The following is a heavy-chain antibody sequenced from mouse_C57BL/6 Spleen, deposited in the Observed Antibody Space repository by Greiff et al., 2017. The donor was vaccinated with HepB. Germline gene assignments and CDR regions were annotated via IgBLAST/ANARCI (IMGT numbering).Heavy chain of an antibody. Sequence: EVQLQQSGPVLVKPGASVKMSCKASGYTFTDYYMNWVKQSHGKSLEWIGVINPYNGGTSYNQKFKGKATLTVDKSSSTAYMELNSLTSEDSAVYYCASRSNYVNYYAMDYWGQGTSVTVSS. CDR2: INPYNGGT. V-gene: IGHV1-19*01. D-gene: IGHD2-5*01. CDR3: ASRSNYVNYYAMDY. J-gene: IGHJ4*01. CDR1: GYTFTDYY.